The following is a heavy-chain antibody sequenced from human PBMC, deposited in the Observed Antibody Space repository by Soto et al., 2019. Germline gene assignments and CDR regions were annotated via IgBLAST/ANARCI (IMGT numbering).Heavy chain of an antibody. D-gene: IGHD3-16*01. J-gene: IGHJ4*02. CDR2: IYWDGYK. V-gene: IGHV2-5*02. Sequence: QITLKESGPTLVKPTQTLTLTCAVSGFSLRTNGVGVGWIRQPPGKALEWLALIYWDGYKHYSPSLKSRLTIPEDTAKNQVVLTMTNMDPVDTATYYWAHKGGGDRILDYWGQGTLVTVSS. CDR1: GFSLRTNGVG. CDR3: AHKGGGDRILDY.